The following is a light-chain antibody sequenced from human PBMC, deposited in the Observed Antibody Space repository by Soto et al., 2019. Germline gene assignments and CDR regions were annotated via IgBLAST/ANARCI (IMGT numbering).Light chain of an antibody. J-gene: IGKJ4*01. CDR3: QQYNDWPLT. CDR1: QSISTY. V-gene: IGKV1-39*01. Sequence: DIQMTQSPSSLSVSAGDRVTITCRASQSISTYLNWYQQKPGKAPKLLLHAASSLQSGVPSRFSGSGSGTEFTLTISSLQPEDSAVYYCQQYNDWPLTFGGGTKV. CDR2: AAS.